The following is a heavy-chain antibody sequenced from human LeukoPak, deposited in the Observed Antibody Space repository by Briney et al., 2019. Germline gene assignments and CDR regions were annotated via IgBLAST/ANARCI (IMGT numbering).Heavy chain of an antibody. V-gene: IGHV4-61*02. Sequence: RASETLSLTCAVSGGSMRTGLYYWNWIRQPAGRGLEWIGRIYPSGNTNYNPSLESRVTISVDTAKNQFSLKLISVTAADTALYYCARGQYDFWSGYGVNWFDPWGQGTLVTVSS. CDR3: ARGQYDFWSGYGVNWFDP. CDR2: IYPSGNT. D-gene: IGHD3-3*01. CDR1: GGSMRTGLYY. J-gene: IGHJ5*02.